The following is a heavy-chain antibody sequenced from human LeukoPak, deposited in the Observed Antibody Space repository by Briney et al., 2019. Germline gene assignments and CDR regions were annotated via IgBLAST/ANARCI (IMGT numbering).Heavy chain of an antibody. CDR1: GFTFDDYA. CDR3: ARSLWFGELPYYFDY. CDR2: ISWNGGST. Sequence: GGSLRLSCAASGFTFDDYAMHWVRQAPGKGLEWVSLISWNGGSTYYADSVKGRFTISKDNSKNSLYLQMNSLRAEDTAVYYCARSLWFGELPYYFDYWGQGTLVTVSS. V-gene: IGHV3-43D*03. J-gene: IGHJ4*02. D-gene: IGHD3-10*01.